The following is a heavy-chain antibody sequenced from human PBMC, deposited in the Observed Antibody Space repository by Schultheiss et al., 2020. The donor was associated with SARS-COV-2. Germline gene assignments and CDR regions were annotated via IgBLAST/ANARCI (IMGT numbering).Heavy chain of an antibody. D-gene: IGHD3-10*01. J-gene: IGHJ6*02. CDR2: INHSGST. CDR1: GGSFSGYY. V-gene: IGHV4-34*01. Sequence: SETLSLTCAVYGGSFSGYYWNWIRQPPGKGLEWIGEINHSGSTNYNPSLKSRVTISVDTSKNQFFLKLGSVTASDTAVYYCARLSYGRLPNYYYYGMDVWGQGTTVTVSS. CDR3: ARLSYGRLPNYYYYGMDV.